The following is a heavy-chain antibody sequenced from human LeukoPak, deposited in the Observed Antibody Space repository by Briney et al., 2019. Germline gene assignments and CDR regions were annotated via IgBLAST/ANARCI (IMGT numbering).Heavy chain of an antibody. Sequence: GGSLRLSCEASGFPFSSYAMNWVRQAPGKGLEWVSYISSSGSTIYYADSVKGRFTISRDNAKNSLYLQMNSLRAEDTAVYYCARSSVIVGGAIDYWGQGTLVTVSS. CDR1: GFPFSSYA. D-gene: IGHD1-26*01. CDR2: ISSSGSTI. V-gene: IGHV3-48*03. CDR3: ARSSVIVGGAIDY. J-gene: IGHJ4*02.